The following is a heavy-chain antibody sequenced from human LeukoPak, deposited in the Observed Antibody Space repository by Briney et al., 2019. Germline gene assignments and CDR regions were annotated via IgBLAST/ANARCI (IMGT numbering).Heavy chain of an antibody. V-gene: IGHV3-21*01. J-gene: IGHJ2*01. CDR3: ARDGLAAATLHWCFDL. CDR1: GFTFSSYS. Sequence: PGGSLRLSCAASGFTFSSYSMNWVRQAPGKGLEWVSSISSSSSYIYYADSVKGRFTISRDNARNSLYLQMNSLRAEDTAVYYCARDGLAAATLHWCFDLWGRGTQVTVSS. CDR2: ISSSSSYI. D-gene: IGHD2-15*01.